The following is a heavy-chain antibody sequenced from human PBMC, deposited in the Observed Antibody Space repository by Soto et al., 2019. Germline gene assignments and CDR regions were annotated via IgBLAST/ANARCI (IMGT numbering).Heavy chain of an antibody. CDR2: ISDGGRFT. CDR3: ANVPIWCSSTSCYTEGFDY. D-gene: IGHD2-2*02. J-gene: IGHJ4*02. V-gene: IGHV3-23*01. CDR1: GFTFSSSA. Sequence: GGSLRLSCAVAGFTFSSSAMNWVRQAPGKGLEWVSTISDGGRFTYYTDSVKGRFTVSRANSKNTLYLQMNSLRAEDTAVYYCANVPIWCSSTSCYTEGFDYWGQGTLVTVSS.